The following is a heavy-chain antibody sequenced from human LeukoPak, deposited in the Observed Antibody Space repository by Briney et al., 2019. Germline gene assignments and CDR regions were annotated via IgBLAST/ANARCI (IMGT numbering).Heavy chain of an antibody. CDR3: ARVPRTNYYDSSGYLPTAFDV. CDR1: GGSFSGYY. J-gene: IGHJ3*01. D-gene: IGHD3-22*01. V-gene: IGHV4-34*01. CDR2: INHSGST. Sequence: SETLSLTCAVYGGSFSGYYWSWIRQPPGKGLEWIGEINHSGSTNYNPSLKSRVTISVDTSKNQFSLKLSSVTAADTAVFYCARVPRTNYYDSSGYLPTAFDVWGQGTMVTVSS.